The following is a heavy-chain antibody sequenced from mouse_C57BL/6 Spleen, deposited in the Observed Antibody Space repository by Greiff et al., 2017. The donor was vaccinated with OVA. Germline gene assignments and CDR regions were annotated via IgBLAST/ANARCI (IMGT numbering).Heavy chain of an antibody. CDR3: ARVDGYSYWYFDV. J-gene: IGHJ1*03. Sequence: QVQLQQPGAELVRPGSSVKLSCKASGYTFTSYWMDWVKQRPGQGLEWIGNIYPSDSETHYNQKFKDKATLTVDKSSSTAYMQLSSLTSEDSAVYYCARVDGYSYWYFDVWGTGTTVTVSS. CDR1: GYTFTSYW. V-gene: IGHV1-61*01. D-gene: IGHD2-3*01. CDR2: IYPSDSET.